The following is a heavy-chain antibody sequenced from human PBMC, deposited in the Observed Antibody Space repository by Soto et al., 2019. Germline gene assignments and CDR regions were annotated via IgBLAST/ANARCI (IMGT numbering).Heavy chain of an antibody. CDR3: ARDGGWNYMLNHKYYFDY. CDR1: VDSVSSNSAA. D-gene: IGHD1-7*01. CDR2: TYYRSNCYN. Sequence: SQTLSLTCAISVDSVSSNSAAWNWIRQSPSRGLEWLGRTYYRSNCYNDYAVYVKSRITINPDTSKNQFSLQLNSVTPEDTAVYYCARDGGWNYMLNHKYYFDYWGQGTLVTVSS. J-gene: IGHJ4*02. V-gene: IGHV6-1*01.